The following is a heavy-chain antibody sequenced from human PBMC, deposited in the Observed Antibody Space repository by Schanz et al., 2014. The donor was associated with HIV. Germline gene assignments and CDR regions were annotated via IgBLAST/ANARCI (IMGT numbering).Heavy chain of an antibody. V-gene: IGHV3-48*02. D-gene: IGHD2-8*01. Sequence: EVQLLESGGGLVQPGGLLRLSCAGSGFSFDIFGIHWVRQAPGKGLEWVSYVRSDGNSMKYADSVKGRFTISRDNGKNSLYLQMASLRDDDTAVYYCAREPLPGNGLYFDYWGQGALVTVSS. CDR2: VRSDGNSM. CDR3: AREPLPGNGLYFDY. J-gene: IGHJ4*02. CDR1: GFSFDIFG.